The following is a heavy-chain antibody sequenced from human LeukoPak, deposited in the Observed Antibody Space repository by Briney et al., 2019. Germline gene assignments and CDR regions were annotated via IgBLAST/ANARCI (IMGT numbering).Heavy chain of an antibody. V-gene: IGHV3-7*01. D-gene: IGHD6-19*01. CDR1: GFIFSRYW. CDR3: TRDRVAGF. J-gene: IGHJ4*02. CDR2: IKPDGSEK. Sequence: PGGSLRLSCAASGFIFSRYWMSWVRQAPGKGLEWVAYIKPDGSEKYYVDSVKGRFIVSRDNAKNSLYLQMNSLRDDDTAVYYCTRDRVAGFWGQGTLVAVSS.